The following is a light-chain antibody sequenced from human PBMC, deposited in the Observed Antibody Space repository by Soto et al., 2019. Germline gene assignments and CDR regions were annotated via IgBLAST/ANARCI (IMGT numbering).Light chain of an antibody. CDR3: SSYTSSSTLWV. V-gene: IGLV2-14*01. Sequence: QSVLTQPASGSGSPGQSITISCTGTSSDVGGYNYVSWYQQHPGKAPKLMIYDVSNRPSGVSNRFSGSKSGNTASLTISGLQAEDEADYYCSSYTSSSTLWVFGTGTKLTVL. CDR2: DVS. CDR1: SSDVGGYNY. J-gene: IGLJ1*01.